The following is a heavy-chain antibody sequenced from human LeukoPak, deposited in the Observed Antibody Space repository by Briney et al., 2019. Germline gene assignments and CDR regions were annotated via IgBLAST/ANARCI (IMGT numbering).Heavy chain of an antibody. CDR1: GGSISSSSYY. Sequence: SETLSLTCTVSGGSISSSSYYWGWIRQPPGKGLEWIGSTYYSGSTYYNPSLKSRVTISVDTSKNQFSLKLSSVTAADTAVYYCAREKYDIVVVGPPDAFDIWGQGTMVTVSS. V-gene: IGHV4-39*07. CDR2: TYYSGST. D-gene: IGHD2-15*01. CDR3: AREKYDIVVVGPPDAFDI. J-gene: IGHJ3*02.